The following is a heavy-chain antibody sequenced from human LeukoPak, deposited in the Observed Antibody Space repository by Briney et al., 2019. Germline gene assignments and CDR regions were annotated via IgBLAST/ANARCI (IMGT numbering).Heavy chain of an antibody. CDR2: IKSKTDGGTT. CDR1: GFTFSSYG. D-gene: IGHD1-26*01. V-gene: IGHV3-15*01. CDR3: TTDVGATGDDFDY. J-gene: IGHJ4*02. Sequence: PGGSLRLSCAASGFTFSSYGMSSVRQAPGKGLEWVGRIKSKTDGGTTDYAAPVKGRFTISRDDSKNTLYLQMYSLKTEDTAVYYCTTDVGATGDDFDYWGQGTLVTVSS.